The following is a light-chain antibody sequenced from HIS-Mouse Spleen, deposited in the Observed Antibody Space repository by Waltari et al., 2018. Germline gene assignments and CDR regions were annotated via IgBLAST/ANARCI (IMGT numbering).Light chain of an antibody. CDR3: QQYNNWPIFT. CDR2: GAS. V-gene: IGKV3-15*01. CDR1: QSVSSN. J-gene: IGKJ3*01. Sequence: EIVMTQSPATLSVSPGERATLSCRASQSVSSNLAWYQQKPGQAPRLLIYGASTRATGIPARFSGSESGTEFILTISSMQSEDFVVYYCQQYNNWPIFTFGPGTKVDIK.